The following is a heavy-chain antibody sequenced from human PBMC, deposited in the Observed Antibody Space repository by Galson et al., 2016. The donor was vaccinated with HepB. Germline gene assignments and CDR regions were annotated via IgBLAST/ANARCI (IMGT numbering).Heavy chain of an antibody. CDR2: IGHDGIEK. D-gene: IGHD3-22*01. V-gene: IGHV3-7*05. CDR1: GFTFTDYW. CDR3: ARNSGFHDN. Sequence: SLRLSCAASGFTFTDYWVTWVRQAPGKGLEWVANIGHDGIEKYYADSVKGRFVISRDNAKNSLYLQMNSLRAEDTAVYYCARNSGFHDNWGQGTLVTVSS. J-gene: IGHJ4*02.